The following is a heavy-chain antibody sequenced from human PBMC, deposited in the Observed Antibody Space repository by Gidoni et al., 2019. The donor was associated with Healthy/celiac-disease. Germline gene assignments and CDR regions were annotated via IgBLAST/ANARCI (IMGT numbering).Heavy chain of an antibody. J-gene: IGHJ6*02. CDR1: GGTFSSYT. D-gene: IGHD6-13*01. CDR2: IIPILGIA. V-gene: IGHV1-69*02. Sequence: QVQLVQSGAEVKKPGSSVNVSCKASGGTFSSYTISWVRQAPGQGLEWMGRIIPILGIANYAQKFQGRVTITAYKSTSTAYMELSSLRSEDTAVYYCARSLAAAGPYYYYGMDVWGQGTTVTVSS. CDR3: ARSLAAAGPYYYYGMDV.